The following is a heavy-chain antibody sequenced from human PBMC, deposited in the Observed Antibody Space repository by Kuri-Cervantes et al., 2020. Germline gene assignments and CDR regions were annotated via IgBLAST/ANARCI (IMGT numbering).Heavy chain of an antibody. Sequence: GGSLRLSCAASGFTFSSYAMHWVRQAPGKGLEWVANIKQDGSEKYYVDSVKGRFTISRDNAKNSLYLQMNSLRAEDTAVYYCARDCRWPVDAFDIWGQGTMVTVSS. D-gene: IGHD6-19*01. CDR1: GFTFSSYA. CDR3: ARDCRWPVDAFDI. J-gene: IGHJ3*02. V-gene: IGHV3-7*01. CDR2: IKQDGSEK.